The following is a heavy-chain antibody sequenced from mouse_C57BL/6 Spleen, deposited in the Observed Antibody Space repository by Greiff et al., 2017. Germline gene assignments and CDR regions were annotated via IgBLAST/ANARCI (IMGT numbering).Heavy chain of an antibody. D-gene: IGHD2-2*01. V-gene: IGHV1-62-2*01. Sequence: VQLQESGAELVKPGASVKLSCKASGYTFTEYTIHWVKQRSGQGLEWIGWFYPGSGSIKYTEKFKDKATLTADKSSSTVHMEISRLASEESAVYVCERQEEKQEGVYYGYDVGAMDYWGQGTSVTVSS. CDR3: ERQEEKQEGVYYGYDVGAMDY. J-gene: IGHJ4*01. CDR2: FYPGSGSI. CDR1: GYTFTEYT.